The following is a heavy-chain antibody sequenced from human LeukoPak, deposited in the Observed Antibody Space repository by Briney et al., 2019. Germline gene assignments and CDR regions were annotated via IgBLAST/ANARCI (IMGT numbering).Heavy chain of an antibody. D-gene: IGHD2-2*01. CDR1: GGSFSGYY. CDR3: ARGVSRRIVLVPVAGFGRLGINWFDP. Sequence: SETLSLTCAVYGGSFSGYYWSWIRQPPGKGLEWIGEINHSGSTNYNPSLKSRVTISVDTSKNQFSLKLSSVTAADTAVYYCARGVSRRIVLVPVAGFGRLGINWFDPGAREPWSPSPQ. V-gene: IGHV4-34*01. J-gene: IGHJ5*02. CDR2: INHSGST.